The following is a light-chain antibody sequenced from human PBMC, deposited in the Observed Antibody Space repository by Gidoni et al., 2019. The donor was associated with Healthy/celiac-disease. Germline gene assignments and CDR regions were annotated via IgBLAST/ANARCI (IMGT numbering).Light chain of an antibody. V-gene: IGKV3-15*01. Sequence: EIVMTPPPATLSVSPGARATLSCRASQSVSINLAWYQQTPGQAPRLRIYSASTRAPGFPARFSGSGSGTEFTLTLSSLQSEDVAVYFCQRYNNWPPWTFGQGTKVEIK. CDR3: QRYNNWPPWT. CDR2: SAS. J-gene: IGKJ1*01. CDR1: QSVSIN.